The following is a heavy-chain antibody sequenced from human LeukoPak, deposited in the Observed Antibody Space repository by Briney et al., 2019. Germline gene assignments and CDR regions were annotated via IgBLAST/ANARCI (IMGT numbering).Heavy chain of an antibody. V-gene: IGHV3-23*01. CDR1: GFTFNNYA. CDR3: ARDPSSDAFDI. CDR2: ISGSGGST. J-gene: IGHJ3*02. Sequence: GGSLRLSCAASGFTFNNYAMSWVRQAPGKGLEWVSSISGSGGSTYYADSVKGRFTISRDNSKNTLYLQMNSLRAEDTAVYYCARDPSSDAFDIWGQGTMVTVSS.